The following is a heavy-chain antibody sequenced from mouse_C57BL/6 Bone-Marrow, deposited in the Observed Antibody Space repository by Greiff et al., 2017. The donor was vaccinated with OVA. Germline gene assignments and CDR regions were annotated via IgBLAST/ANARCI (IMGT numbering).Heavy chain of an antibody. Sequence: QVQLQQPGTELVKPGASVKLSCKASGYTFTSYCMHWVKQRPGQGLEWIGNINPSNGGTNYNQKFKSKATLTVDKSSSTAYMQLSSLTSVDSAGEYCARGSESRRQLRPWFAYGGQGTLVTVSA. J-gene: IGHJ3*01. D-gene: IGHD3-2*02. CDR1: GYTFTSYC. CDR3: ARGSESRRQLRPWFAY. CDR2: INPSNGGT. V-gene: IGHV1-53*01.